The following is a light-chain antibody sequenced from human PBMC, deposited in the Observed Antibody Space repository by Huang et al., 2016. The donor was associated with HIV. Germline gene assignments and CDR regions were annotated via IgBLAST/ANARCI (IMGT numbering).Light chain of an antibody. V-gene: IGKV3-15*01. J-gene: IGKJ2*01. CDR2: ETF. CDR3: QQYHEWPRT. CDR1: QGIGNR. Sequence: ESVLTQSPGTLSVSPGERATLSCRTSQGIGNRLAWYQLKPGQAPRLLIYETFIRASDIPARFSGGGSEIDFTLTISGLQSEDSAVYYCQQYHEWPRTFGQGTKVEIK.